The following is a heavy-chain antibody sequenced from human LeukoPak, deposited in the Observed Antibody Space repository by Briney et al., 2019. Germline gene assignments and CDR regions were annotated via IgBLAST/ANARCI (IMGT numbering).Heavy chain of an antibody. CDR3: ARDFYWLTGLVVVPTAQFAP. CDR1: GFTFSRYS. J-gene: IGHJ5*02. D-gene: IGHD2-2*01. CDR2: ISSSSSTT. V-gene: IGHV3-48*04. Sequence: GRTLRLSCAVSGFTFSRYSWNWVRQPPGRGLEWGLDISSSSSTTYYADSARGGFTISGNNAKNCLHLKRNRVTAQDTVVYYCARDFYWLTGLVVVPTAQFAPWGGGTLVTVSS.